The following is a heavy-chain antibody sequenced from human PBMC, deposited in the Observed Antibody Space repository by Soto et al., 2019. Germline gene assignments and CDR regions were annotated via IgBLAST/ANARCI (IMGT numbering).Heavy chain of an antibody. Sequence: GGSLRLSCAASGFTFSSFAMSWVRQAPGKGLEWVSAISGSGGGTYYADSVKGRFTISRDNSKNTLYLQMNSLRAEDTAVYYCAKDKHCSSITCYVDYWGRGTLVTVSS. CDR2: ISGSGGGT. CDR3: AKDKHCSSITCYVDY. J-gene: IGHJ4*02. CDR1: GFTFSSFA. D-gene: IGHD2-2*01. V-gene: IGHV3-23*01.